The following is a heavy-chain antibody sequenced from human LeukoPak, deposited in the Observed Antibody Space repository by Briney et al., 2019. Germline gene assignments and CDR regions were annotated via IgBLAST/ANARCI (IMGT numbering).Heavy chain of an antibody. CDR3: ARGSYGVVMDLGYNWFDP. D-gene: IGHD3-3*01. CDR1: GYTFTGYY. CDR2: INPNSGGT. J-gene: IGHJ5*02. V-gene: IGHV1-2*02. Sequence: ASVKVSCKASGYTFTGYYMHWVRQAPGRGLEWMGWINPNSGGTNYAQKFQGRVTMTRDTSISTAYMELSRLRSDDTAVYYCARGSYGVVMDLGYNWFDPWGQGTLVTVSS.